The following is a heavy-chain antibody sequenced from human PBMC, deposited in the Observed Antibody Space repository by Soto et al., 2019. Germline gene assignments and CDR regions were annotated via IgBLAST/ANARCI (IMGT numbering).Heavy chain of an antibody. J-gene: IGHJ4*02. V-gene: IGHV1-46*03. CDR1: GYTFTSYY. D-gene: IGHD1-7*01. CDR2: SNPSGRST. CDR3: ASQPRSYTGSTLDY. Sequence: QVQLGQSGAEVKKPGASVKVSCKASGYTFTSYYMHWVRQAPGQGLEWMGISNPSGRSTSYAQRFQGRVTMTRETSTSTVYMELSGLRSEDTAVDYCASQPRSYTGSTLDYWGQGTLVTVSS.